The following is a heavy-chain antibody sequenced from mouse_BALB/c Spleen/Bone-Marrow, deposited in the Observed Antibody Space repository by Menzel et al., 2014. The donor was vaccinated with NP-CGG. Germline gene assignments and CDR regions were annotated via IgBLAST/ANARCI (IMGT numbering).Heavy chain of an antibody. CDR3: ARGTGYYFDY. CDR1: GDSITNAY. V-gene: IGHV3-8*02. Sequence: EVQWVESGPSLVKPSQTLSLTCSVTGDSITNAYWNWIRKFPGNKIDYMGYISYSGNTYYNPPLKSRISITRDTSKNQFYLQLNSVTTEDTATYFCARGTGYYFDYWGQGTTLTVSS. CDR2: ISYSGNT. D-gene: IGHD3-3*01. J-gene: IGHJ2*01.